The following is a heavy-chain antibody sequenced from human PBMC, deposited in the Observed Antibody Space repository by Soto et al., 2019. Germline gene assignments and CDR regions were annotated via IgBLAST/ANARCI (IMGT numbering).Heavy chain of an antibody. CDR1: GGSISRSSYY. CDR3: ARPLTVPTAPYGLDV. CDR2: LYSDGSS. J-gene: IGHJ6*02. Sequence: QLQLQESGPGLVKPSETLSLTGTVSGGSISRSSYYWLWIRQPPGKGLEWIGSLYSDGSSKYNPSLKSRVTTSVDTSKNQFSLRVSSVTAADTAVYYCARPLTVPTAPYGLDVWGQGTTVTVSS. D-gene: IGHD2-2*01. V-gene: IGHV4-39*01.